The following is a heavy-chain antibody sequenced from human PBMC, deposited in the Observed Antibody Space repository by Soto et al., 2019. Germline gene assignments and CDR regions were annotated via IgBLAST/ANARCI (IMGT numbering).Heavy chain of an antibody. CDR3: ARVGSLGVWYFDL. CDR2: IYYSGST. CDR1: GGSISSYY. J-gene: IGHJ2*01. Sequence: QVQLQESGPGLVKPSETLSLTCTVSGGSISSYYWSWIRQPPGKGPEWIGYIYYSGSTNYNPSLKSRVTMSIDTSKNQFSLKLNSVTAADTAVYYCARVGSLGVWYFDLWGRGTQVTVSS. V-gene: IGHV4-59*01. D-gene: IGHD1-26*01.